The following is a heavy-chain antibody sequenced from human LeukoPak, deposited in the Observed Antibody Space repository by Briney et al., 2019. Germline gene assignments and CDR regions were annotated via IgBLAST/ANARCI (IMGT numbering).Heavy chain of an antibody. V-gene: IGHV3-74*01. Sequence: GSLRLSCAASGFTFSYYWMHWVRQTPGKGLVWVSRINSDGSSIRYADSVKGRFTISRDNAKNTLYLQMSSLRAEDTAVYYCARNQAVAPDYWGQGTLVTVSS. CDR3: ARNQAVAPDY. D-gene: IGHD6-19*01. CDR2: INSDGSSI. CDR1: GFTFSYYW. J-gene: IGHJ4*02.